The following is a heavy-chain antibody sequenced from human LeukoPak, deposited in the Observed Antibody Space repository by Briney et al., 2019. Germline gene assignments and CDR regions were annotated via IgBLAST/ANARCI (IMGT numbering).Heavy chain of an antibody. CDR2: IRYGGSNK. J-gene: IGHJ4*02. Sequence: GGSLRLSCAASGFTFSSYGMHWVRQAPGKGLEWVAFIRYGGSNKYYADSVKGRFTISRDNSKNTLYLQMNSLRAEDTAVYYCAEESRGKTYGDKRIDYWGQGTLVTVSS. CDR3: AEESRGKTYGDKRIDY. CDR1: GFTFSSYG. D-gene: IGHD4-17*01. V-gene: IGHV3-30*02.